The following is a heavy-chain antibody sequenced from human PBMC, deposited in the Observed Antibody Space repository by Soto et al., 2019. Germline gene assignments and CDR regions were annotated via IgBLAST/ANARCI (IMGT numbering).Heavy chain of an antibody. CDR1: GFTFSSYA. CDR2: ISGSGGST. D-gene: IGHD5-12*01. CDR3: AKTTNSKWLRGTVDY. J-gene: IGHJ4*02. Sequence: GGSLRLSCAASGFTFSSYAMSWVRQAPGKGLEWVSGISGSGGSTYYADSVKGRFTISRDNSKNTLYLQMNSLRAEDTAVYYCAKTTNSKWLRGTVDYWGQGTLVTVSS. V-gene: IGHV3-23*01.